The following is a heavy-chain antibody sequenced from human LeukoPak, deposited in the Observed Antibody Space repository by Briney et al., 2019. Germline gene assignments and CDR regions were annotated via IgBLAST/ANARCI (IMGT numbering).Heavy chain of an antibody. J-gene: IGHJ4*02. CDR2: VNLQGAT. Sequence: AEPLSLTFDVFDGSITQTKSCSCVRQPAGNGLGWIGEVNLQGATNYNSSLLRRSAISVDTSANPVSLHMTSVTAADTAVYYGAGEGGSYRPLDDSGEGTLVTVSS. V-gene: IGHV4-4*02. CDR1: DGSITQTKS. CDR3: AGEGGSYRPLDD. D-gene: IGHD3-16*02.